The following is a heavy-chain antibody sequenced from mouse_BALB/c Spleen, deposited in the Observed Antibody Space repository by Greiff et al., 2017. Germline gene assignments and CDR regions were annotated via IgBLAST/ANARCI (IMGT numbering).Heavy chain of an antibody. Sequence: QVQLKQSGPGLVAPSQSLSITCTVSGFSLTSYDISWIRQPPGKGLEWLGVIWTGGGTNYNSAFMSRLSISKDNSKSQVFLKMNSLQTDDTAIYYCVRDGPAFTGFDVWGAGTTVTVSS. CDR2: IWTGGGT. J-gene: IGHJ1*01. V-gene: IGHV2-9-2*01. CDR3: VRDGPAFTGFDV. CDR1: GFSLTSYD.